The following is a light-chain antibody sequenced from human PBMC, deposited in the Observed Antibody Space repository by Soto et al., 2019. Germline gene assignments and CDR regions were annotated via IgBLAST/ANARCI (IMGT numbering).Light chain of an antibody. CDR1: QGISNY. CDR2: AAS. V-gene: IGKV1-9*01. J-gene: IGKJ1*01. Sequence: IHWTHSPSSLSASLLDRVTITVRASQGISNYLAWYQQKPGKAPNLLIYAASTLTSGVPSRFSGSGSGTDFTLTISSLQPEDFATYYCQQLNNYPRTFGQGTKVDIK. CDR3: QQLNNYPRT.